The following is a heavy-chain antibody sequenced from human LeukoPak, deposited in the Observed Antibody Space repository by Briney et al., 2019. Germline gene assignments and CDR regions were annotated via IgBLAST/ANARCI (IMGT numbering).Heavy chain of an antibody. D-gene: IGHD4/OR15-4a*01. Sequence: ASVKVSCKASGYTFSSYGINWVRLAPGRGPEWIASINPQKRDTHYAQNFQGRVTVTAGTSTNTAYMELRSLRSDDTAIYYCARRKYGADYNGMDVWGQGTTVTVSS. CDR1: GYTFSSYG. V-gene: IGHV1-18*01. CDR2: INPQKRDT. CDR3: ARRKYGADYNGMDV. J-gene: IGHJ6*02.